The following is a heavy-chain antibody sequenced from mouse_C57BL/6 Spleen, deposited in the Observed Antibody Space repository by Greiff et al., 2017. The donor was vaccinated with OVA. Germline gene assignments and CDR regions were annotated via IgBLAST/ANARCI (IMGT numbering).Heavy chain of an antibody. CDR2: INPNYGTT. CDR3: ARCQLRLRDYYAMDY. J-gene: IGHJ4*01. CDR1: GYSFTDYN. V-gene: IGHV1-39*01. Sequence: EVQLQQSGPELVKPGPSFNISCKASGYSFTDYNMNWVKQSNGKSLEWIGVINPNYGTTSYNQKFKGKATLTVDQSSSTAYMQLNSLTSEDSAVYYCARCQLRLRDYYAMDYWGQGTSVTVSS. D-gene: IGHD3-2*02.